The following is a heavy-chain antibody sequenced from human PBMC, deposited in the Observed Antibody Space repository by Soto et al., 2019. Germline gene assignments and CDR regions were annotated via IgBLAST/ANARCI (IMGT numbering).Heavy chain of an antibody. Sequence: LETLPLTCPVSGGSVSSGSYYWSWIRQPPGKGLEWIGYIYYSGSTNYNPSLKSRVTISVDTSKNQFSLKLSSVTAADTAVYYCARDDLLTGRGGDWFDPWGQGTLVTVSS. D-gene: IGHD3-9*01. J-gene: IGHJ5*02. CDR3: ARDDLLTGRGGDWFDP. V-gene: IGHV4-61*01. CDR2: IYYSGST. CDR1: GGSVSSGSYY.